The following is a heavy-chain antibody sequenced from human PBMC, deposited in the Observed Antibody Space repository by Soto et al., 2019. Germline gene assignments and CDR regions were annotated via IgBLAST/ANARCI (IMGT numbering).Heavy chain of an antibody. V-gene: IGHV3-7*01. CDR1: GFTLSYW. CDR2: IKEEGSEI. Sequence: EVQLVQSGGGLVQPGGSLRLSCTPSGFTLSYWMSWVRQAPGKGLEWVANIKEEGSEIQYVDSVKGRFTISRDTAKISLYLEMNRPRVEDTAVYYCASPREVTSGWDRCGQGTLVIVSS. D-gene: IGHD2-21*02. CDR3: ASPREVTSGWDR. J-gene: IGHJ5*02.